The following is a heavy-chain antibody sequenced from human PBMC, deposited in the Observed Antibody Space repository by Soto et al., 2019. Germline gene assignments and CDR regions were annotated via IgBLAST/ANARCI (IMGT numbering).Heavy chain of an antibody. Sequence: GGSLRLSCAVSGFTFSTYVMSWVRQAPGKGLEWVSAITGSSGDTYHADSVKGRFAISRDNSKNTLNLQMNSLRAEDTAVYYCAKGSASSRPYYFDYWGQGTLVTVSS. V-gene: IGHV3-23*01. CDR1: GFTFSTYV. J-gene: IGHJ4*02. D-gene: IGHD2-2*01. CDR3: AKGSASSRPYYFDY. CDR2: ITGSSGDT.